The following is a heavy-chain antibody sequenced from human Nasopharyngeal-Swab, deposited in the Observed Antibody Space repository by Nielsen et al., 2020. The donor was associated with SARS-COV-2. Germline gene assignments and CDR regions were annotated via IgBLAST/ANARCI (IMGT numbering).Heavy chain of an antibody. CDR3: ARNLGGYDARTAN. CDR2: ITYDGYNE. V-gene: IGHV3-30-3*01. D-gene: IGHD5-12*01. J-gene: IGHJ4*02. Sequence: GESLKISCAASGFTFSSYAMHWVRLAPGKGLEWLAVITYDGYNEKYADSAKGRFTISRDNSKSTLFLQINSLRLEDTGVYSCARNLGGYDARTANWGQGTLVTVSS. CDR1: GFTFSSYA.